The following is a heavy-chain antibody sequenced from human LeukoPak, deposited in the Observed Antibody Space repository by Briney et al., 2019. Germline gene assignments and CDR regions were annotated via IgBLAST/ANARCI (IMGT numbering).Heavy chain of an antibody. D-gene: IGHD2-2*01. Sequence: PSETLSLTCTVSGGSISSYYWSWIRQPPGKGLEWIGYIYYSGSTNYNPSLKSRVTISVDSSKNQFSLKLNSVTAADTAVYYCAREYCSSTSCYFDYWGQGTLATVSS. CDR2: IYYSGST. CDR3: AREYCSSTSCYFDY. J-gene: IGHJ4*02. CDR1: GGSISSYY. V-gene: IGHV4-59*01.